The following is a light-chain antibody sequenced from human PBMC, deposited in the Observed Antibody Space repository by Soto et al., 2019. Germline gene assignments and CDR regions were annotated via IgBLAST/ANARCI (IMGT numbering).Light chain of an antibody. J-gene: IGKJ4*01. CDR3: QQYANSPLT. CDR1: QSVRSTY. CDR2: GAS. V-gene: IGKV3-20*01. Sequence: EIVLTQSRGTLSLSPGERATLSCRASQSVRSTYLAWYQQKPGQAPRLLIYGASSRATGIPDRFSGSGSGTDFTLTISRLEPEDFAVYYCQQYANSPLTFGGGTKVEIK.